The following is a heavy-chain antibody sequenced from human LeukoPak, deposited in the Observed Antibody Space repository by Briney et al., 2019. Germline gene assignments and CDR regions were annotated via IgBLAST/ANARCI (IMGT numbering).Heavy chain of an antibody. CDR3: ARDKSYYYDSSSAYYGMDV. CDR2: ISSSGSTI. D-gene: IGHD3-22*01. Sequence: GGSLRLSCAASGFTFSDYYMSWIRQAPGKGLEWVSYISSSGSTIYYADSVKGRFTISRDNAKNSLYLQMNSLRAEDTAVYYCARDKSYYYDSSSAYYGMDVWGQGTTVTASS. CDR1: GFTFSDYY. V-gene: IGHV3-11*01. J-gene: IGHJ6*02.